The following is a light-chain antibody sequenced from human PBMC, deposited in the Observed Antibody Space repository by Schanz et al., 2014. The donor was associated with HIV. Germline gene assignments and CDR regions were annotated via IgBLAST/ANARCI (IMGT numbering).Light chain of an antibody. V-gene: IGKV3D-15*02. Sequence: EIVMTQSPATLYVSPGEGATLSCRASQSISNNLAWYQHKPGQAPRLLIYDASNRATGIPARFSGSGSGTEFTLTISSLQSEDFAVYYCQQYGSSPIFTFGPGTKVDI. CDR1: QSISNN. CDR3: QQYGSSPIFT. CDR2: DAS. J-gene: IGKJ3*01.